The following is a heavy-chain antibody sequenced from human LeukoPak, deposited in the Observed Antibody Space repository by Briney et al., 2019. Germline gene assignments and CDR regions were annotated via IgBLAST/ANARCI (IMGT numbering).Heavy chain of an antibody. Sequence: SETLSLTCDVSGYSISSGYYWGWIRQPPGKGLEWIGSIHHSGSTYYNPSLKSRVTTSVDTSKNQFSLKLSSVTAADTAVYYCARGGWLQFDYWGQGTLVTVSS. J-gene: IGHJ4*02. D-gene: IGHD5-24*01. CDR3: ARGGWLQFDY. V-gene: IGHV4-38-2*01. CDR2: IHHSGST. CDR1: GYSISSGYY.